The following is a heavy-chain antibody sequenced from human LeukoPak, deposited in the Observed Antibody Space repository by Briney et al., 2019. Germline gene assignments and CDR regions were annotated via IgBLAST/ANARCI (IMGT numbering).Heavy chain of an antibody. D-gene: IGHD3-22*01. V-gene: IGHV4-59*12. CDR2: IYYSGST. CDR3: ASLYYYDSSGYYGDEELPDY. CDR1: GGSISSYY. J-gene: IGHJ4*02. Sequence: PSETLSLTCTVSGGSISSYYWSWIRQPPGKGLEWIGYIYYSGSTNYNPSLKSRVTISVDTSKNQFSLKLSSVTAADTAVYYCASLYYYDSSGYYGDEELPDYWGQGTLVTVSS.